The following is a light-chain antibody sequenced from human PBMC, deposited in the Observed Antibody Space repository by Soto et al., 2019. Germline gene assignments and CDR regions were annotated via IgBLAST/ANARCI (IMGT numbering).Light chain of an antibody. CDR3: QEYIQWPPGM. Sequence: DIVVTQSPATLSASPGERVTLSCRASQFVSSRLAWYQRRPGQVPRLLIYDTSTRAPGIAARVSGSGAGTEFTLTISSLQSEDFAVYYCQEYIQWPPGMFGPGTTVDIK. CDR2: DTS. V-gene: IGKV3-15*01. CDR1: QFVSSR. J-gene: IGKJ1*01.